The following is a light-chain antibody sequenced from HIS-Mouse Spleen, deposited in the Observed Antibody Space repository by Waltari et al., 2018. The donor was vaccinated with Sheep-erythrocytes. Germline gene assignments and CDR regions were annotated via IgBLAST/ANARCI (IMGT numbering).Light chain of an antibody. J-gene: IGKJ3*01. CDR1: QGISSY. CDR3: QQLKSYPFT. CDR2: AAS. V-gene: IGKV1-9*01. Sequence: DIQLTQSPSFLSASVGDRVTITCRASQGISSYLAWYQQKPGKAPKLLISAASTLQGGVPSRLSGNGSGTECTLTVSSLQPEDFATYYCQQLKSYPFTFGPGTRVDIQ.